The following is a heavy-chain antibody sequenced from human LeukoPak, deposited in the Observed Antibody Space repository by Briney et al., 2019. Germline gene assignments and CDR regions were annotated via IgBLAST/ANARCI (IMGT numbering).Heavy chain of an antibody. J-gene: IGHJ4*02. CDR2: VENDGSVT. D-gene: IGHD2-15*01. V-gene: IGHV3-74*01. CDR3: ARGAGWYCSGGTCYTGYFDS. CDR1: GFTFINYW. Sequence: GGSLRLSCAASGFTFINYWMHWVRQAPGEGPVWVARVENDGSVTDLADSVKARFTISRDNAKSTLYLQMNSLRAEDTAVYYCARGAGWYCSGGTCYTGYFDSWGQGTQVTVSS.